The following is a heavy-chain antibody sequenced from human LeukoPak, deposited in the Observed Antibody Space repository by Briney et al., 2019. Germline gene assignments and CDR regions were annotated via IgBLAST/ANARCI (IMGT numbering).Heavy chain of an antibody. D-gene: IGHD4-11*01. Sequence: GKPLTLSCVASQFTFSHYGMHWVRQAPGKGLEWVAVIWSDGTNQYYADSVKGRFTISRDSSQNTVYLQMNSLSAEDTAVYFCAKDAQRGFDYSNSLEYWGQGTRVTVSS. CDR3: AKDAQRGFDYSNSLEY. J-gene: IGHJ4*02. CDR1: QFTFSHYG. CDR2: IWSDGTNQ. V-gene: IGHV3-33*06.